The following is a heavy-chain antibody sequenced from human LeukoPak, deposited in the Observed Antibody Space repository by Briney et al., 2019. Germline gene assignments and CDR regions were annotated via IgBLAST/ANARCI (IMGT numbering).Heavy chain of an antibody. V-gene: IGHV1-69*13. J-gene: IGHJ5*02. Sequence: SVKVSCKASGYTFTSYDITWVRQAPGQGLEWMGKIIPISGTTNYAQKFQGRVTFTADESTSTAYMELSSLRSEDTALYYCARKLRLGGNWFDPWGQGTLVTVSS. CDR3: ARKLRLGGNWFDP. CDR1: GYTFTSYD. CDR2: IIPISGTT. D-gene: IGHD1-26*01.